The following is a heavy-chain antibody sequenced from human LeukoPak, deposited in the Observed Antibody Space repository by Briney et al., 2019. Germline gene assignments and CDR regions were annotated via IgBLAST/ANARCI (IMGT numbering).Heavy chain of an antibody. V-gene: IGHV3-66*01. Sequence: GGSLRLSCAASGFTVSSNYMSWVRQAPGKGLEWVSVIYSGGSTYYADSVKGRFTISRDNSKNTLYLQMNSLRAEDTAVYYCTTDGYSFSAFDIWGQGTMVTVSS. J-gene: IGHJ3*02. CDR1: GFTVSSNY. CDR3: TTDGYSFSAFDI. D-gene: IGHD5-18*01. CDR2: IYSGGST.